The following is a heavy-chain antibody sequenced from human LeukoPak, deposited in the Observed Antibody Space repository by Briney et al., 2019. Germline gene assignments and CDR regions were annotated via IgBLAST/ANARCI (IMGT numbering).Heavy chain of an antibody. Sequence: SVKVSCKASGGNFNTYAISWVRQAPGQGLEWMGGIIPIFGTGNYAQKLQGRVTITADKSTNTAYMELSGLKSEDTAVYYCARDHDLTGTYEYLKYWGQGTLVSVSS. V-gene: IGHV1-69*06. D-gene: IGHD7-27*01. J-gene: IGHJ1*01. CDR3: ARDHDLTGTYEYLKY. CDR1: GGNFNTYA. CDR2: IIPIFGTG.